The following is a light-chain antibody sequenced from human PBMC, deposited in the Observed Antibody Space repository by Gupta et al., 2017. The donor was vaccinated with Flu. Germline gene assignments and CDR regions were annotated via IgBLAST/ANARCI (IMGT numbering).Light chain of an antibody. CDR3: QGWDTSIGHYWV. CDR2: DAS. Sequence: KTARSTCEGSNMDGKSVDWYQQRPSQAPVLVVYDASDRHSGISERVSGSNSGNTATLTVSGVAAGEEDDYYCQGWDTSIGHYWVFGGGTKLTVL. J-gene: IGLJ3*02. CDR1: NMDGKS. V-gene: IGLV3-21*03.